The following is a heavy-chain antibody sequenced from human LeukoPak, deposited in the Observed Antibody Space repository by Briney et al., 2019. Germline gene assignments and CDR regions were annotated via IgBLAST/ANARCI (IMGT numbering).Heavy chain of an antibody. CDR1: GGSISSGSYY. Sequence: SETLSLTGTVSGGSISSGSYYWSWIRQPAGKGLEWIGRIYTSGSTNYNPSLKSRVTISVDTSKNQFSLKLSSVTAADTAVYYCARDRPPNPADYWGQGTLVTVSS. CDR3: ARDRPPNPADY. V-gene: IGHV4-61*02. CDR2: IYTSGST. J-gene: IGHJ4*02.